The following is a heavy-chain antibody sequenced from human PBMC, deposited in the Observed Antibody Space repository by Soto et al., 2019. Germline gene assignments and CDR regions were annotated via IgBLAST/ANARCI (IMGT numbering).Heavy chain of an antibody. CDR2: INAGNGDT. J-gene: IGHJ4*02. CDR3: ARTGHSGSHDY. CDR1: GYTFTNYG. V-gene: IGHV1-3*01. Sequence: QVQLVQSGAEVKIPGASVKVSCKASGYTFTNYGIHWVRQAPGQRLEWMGWINAGNGDTKYSENFQGRVTITRDTSASTVYLDLSSLSSEDTAFYYCARTGHSGSHDYWGQGTLVTVSS. D-gene: IGHD2-8*02.